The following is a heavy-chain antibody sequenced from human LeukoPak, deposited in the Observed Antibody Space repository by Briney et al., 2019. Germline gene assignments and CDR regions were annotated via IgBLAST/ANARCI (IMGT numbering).Heavy chain of an antibody. J-gene: IGHJ5*02. D-gene: IGHD1-26*01. CDR2: IYYSGST. CDR1: GGSISSGGYY. V-gene: IGHV4-31*03. Sequence: SETLSFTCTVSGGSISSGGYYWSWIRQHPGKGLEWIGYIYYSGSTYYNPSLKSRVTISVDTSKNQFSLKLSSVTAADTAVYYCARSGGELLSSWFDPWGQGTLVTVSS. CDR3: ARSGGELLSSWFDP.